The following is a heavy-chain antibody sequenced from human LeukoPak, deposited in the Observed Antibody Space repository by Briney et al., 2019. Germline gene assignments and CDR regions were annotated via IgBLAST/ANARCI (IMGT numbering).Heavy chain of an antibody. CDR1: GVSFGAYF. V-gene: IGHV3-7*01. CDR2: MNQDGYER. J-gene: IGHJ4*02. D-gene: IGHD3-9*01. Sequence: PGGSLRLSCAASGVSFGAYFMMCVRQAPRKGLEWGANMNQDGYERNYLDSVKGRFSISRDNAQNSLYLQMNRLRAEDTAVYYCASYLDILAGNPDFTYWGQGALVIVSS. CDR3: ASYLDILAGNPDFTY.